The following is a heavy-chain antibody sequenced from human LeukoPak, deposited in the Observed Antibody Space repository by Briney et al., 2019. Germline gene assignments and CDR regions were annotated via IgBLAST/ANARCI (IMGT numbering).Heavy chain of an antibody. Sequence: SETLSLTCTVSGGSISSYYWSWIRQPPGKGLEWIGYIYYSGSTNYNPSLKSRVTISVDTSKNQFSLKLSSVTAADTAVYYCARGVWELLPFDYWGQGTLVTVSS. CDR2: IYYSGST. J-gene: IGHJ4*02. D-gene: IGHD1-26*01. CDR1: GGSISSYY. V-gene: IGHV4-59*01. CDR3: ARGVWELLPFDY.